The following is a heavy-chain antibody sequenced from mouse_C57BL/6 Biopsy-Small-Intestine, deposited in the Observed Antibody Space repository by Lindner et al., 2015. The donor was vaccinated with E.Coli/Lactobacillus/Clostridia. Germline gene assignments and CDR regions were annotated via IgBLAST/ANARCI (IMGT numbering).Heavy chain of an antibody. CDR1: GFHFSVTM. CDR2: ISGGSSTI. V-gene: IGHV5-17*01. J-gene: IGHJ4*01. D-gene: IGHD2-4*01. CDR3: SRRGLHRAMDY. Sequence: VQLQESGGDLVKPGGSLKLSRAASGFHFSVTMEYTGFVRLQRRGWSWVAYISGGSSTIYYADTVKGRFTISRDNAKNTLFLQMTSLRSEDTAMYYCSRRGLHRAMDYWGQGTSVTVSS.